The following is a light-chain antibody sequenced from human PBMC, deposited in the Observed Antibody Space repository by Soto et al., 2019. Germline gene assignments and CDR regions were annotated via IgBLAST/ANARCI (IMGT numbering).Light chain of an antibody. CDR1: RRDVGGNNY. V-gene: IGLV2-8*01. J-gene: IGLJ1*01. CDR2: EVS. Sequence: QCSFTQPPSASGSPGQSFSISCTGTRRDVGGNNYVSWYQQHPGKAPKLMIYEVSKRPAGVPDRFSGSKSGNTASLTVSGLQAEDEADYFRLSYAGSTNYVFGTGTKVTVL. CDR3: LSYAGSTNYV.